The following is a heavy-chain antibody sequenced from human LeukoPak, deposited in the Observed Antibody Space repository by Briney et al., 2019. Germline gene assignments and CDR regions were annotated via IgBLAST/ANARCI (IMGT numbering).Heavy chain of an antibody. D-gene: IGHD5-12*01. Sequence: PGGSLRLSCAAFRFTFSRYSMNWVRQAPGKGLEWVSYISSSSSTMYYADSVKGRFTISRDSAKNSLYLQMNSLRVEDTAVYYCARDPYSGYDLQAFDYWGQGTLVTVSS. CDR1: RFTFSRYS. J-gene: IGHJ4*02. CDR2: ISSSSSTM. CDR3: ARDPYSGYDLQAFDY. V-gene: IGHV3-48*01.